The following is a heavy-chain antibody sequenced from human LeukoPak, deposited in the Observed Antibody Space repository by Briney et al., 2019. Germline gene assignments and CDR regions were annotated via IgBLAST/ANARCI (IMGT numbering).Heavy chain of an antibody. V-gene: IGHV1-69*13. Sequence: VASVKVSCKASGGTFSSYAISWVRQALGQGLEWMGGIIPIFGTANYAQKFQGRVTITADESTSTAYMELSSLRSEDTAVYYCARVESVDTAMATSYYFDYWGQGTLVTVSS. J-gene: IGHJ4*02. CDR2: IIPIFGTA. CDR3: ARVESVDTAMATSYYFDY. D-gene: IGHD5-18*01. CDR1: GGTFSSYA.